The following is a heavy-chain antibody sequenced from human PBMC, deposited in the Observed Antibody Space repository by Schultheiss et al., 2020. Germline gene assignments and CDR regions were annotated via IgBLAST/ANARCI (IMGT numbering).Heavy chain of an antibody. V-gene: IGHV4-34*01. Sequence: SETLSLTCAVYGGSFSGYYWSWIRQPPGKGLEWIGEINHSGSTNYNPSLKSRVTISVDTSKNQFSLKLSSVTAADTAVYYFARVGGGYCSGGSCQPDAFDIWGRETMVTVSS. CDR1: GGSFSGYY. CDR2: INHSGST. CDR3: ARVGGGYCSGGSCQPDAFDI. J-gene: IGHJ3*02. D-gene: IGHD2-15*01.